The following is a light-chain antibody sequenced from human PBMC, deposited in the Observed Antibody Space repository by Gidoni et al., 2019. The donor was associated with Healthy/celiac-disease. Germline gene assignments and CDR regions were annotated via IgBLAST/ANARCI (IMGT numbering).Light chain of an antibody. J-gene: IGKJ2*01. V-gene: IGKV1-5*01. Sequence: EIQMNQSPSTLSASVGDRVTITCRASQSISSWLAWYQQKPGKAPKLLIYDASSLESGVPSRFSGSGSGTEFTLTISSLQPDDFATYYCQQYNSYSYTFGQGTKLEIK. CDR1: QSISSW. CDR3: QQYNSYSYT. CDR2: DAS.